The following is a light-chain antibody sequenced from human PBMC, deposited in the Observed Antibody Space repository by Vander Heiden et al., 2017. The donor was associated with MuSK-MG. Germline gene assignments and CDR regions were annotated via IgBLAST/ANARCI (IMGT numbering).Light chain of an antibody. CDR3: AAQDDSLNGLV. CDR1: SSNIGSKT. J-gene: IGLJ2*01. Sequence: QSVLTQPPSASGTPGQRGTIPCSGSSSNIGSKTVNWYQQRPGPAPKLVIYVNNQRPSGVPDRFSGSKSGTSASLATTGLQSEEEADYYWAAQDDSLNGLVFGGGTTLTVL. CDR2: VNN. V-gene: IGLV1-44*01.